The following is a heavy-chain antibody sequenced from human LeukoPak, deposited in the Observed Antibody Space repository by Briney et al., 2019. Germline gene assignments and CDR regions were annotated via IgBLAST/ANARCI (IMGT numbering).Heavy chain of an antibody. CDR1: GFTFSSSW. J-gene: IGHJ4*02. CDR3: ARDVYRSFDY. CDR2: IKYDGSEE. Sequence: GGSLRLSCVASGFTFSSSWMNWVRQAPGKGLGWVANIKYDGSEEYYVASVKGRFTISRDNAQNSLYLQMNNLRAEDTAVYYCARDVYRSFDYWGQGSLVTVSS. V-gene: IGHV3-7*01. D-gene: IGHD5/OR15-5a*01.